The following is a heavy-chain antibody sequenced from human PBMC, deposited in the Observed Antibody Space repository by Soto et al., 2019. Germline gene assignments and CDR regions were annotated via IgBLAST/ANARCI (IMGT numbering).Heavy chain of an antibody. D-gene: IGHD6-19*01. CDR2: VSHDGRNT. CDR3: AKGGRQWLVTSDFYY. V-gene: IGHV3-30*18. J-gene: IGHJ4*02. CDR1: GFTFSDYA. Sequence: VQLVESGGGVVQPGRSLRLSCAASGFTFSDYATHWVRQAADKELEWVAVVSHDGRNTHYADSVKGRFTISRDSSKNTVSLEMTSLRAEDTAVYYCAKGGRQWLVTSDFYYLGQGALVTVSS.